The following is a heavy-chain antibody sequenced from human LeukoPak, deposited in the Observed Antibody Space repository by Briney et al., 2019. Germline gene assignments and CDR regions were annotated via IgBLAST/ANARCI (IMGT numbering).Heavy chain of an antibody. CDR3: ARDNRYSGSYAEAFDI. Sequence: PGGSLRLSCAASGFTFDDYAMHWVRQAPGKGLEWVSSISSSSSSSYIYYADSVKGRFTISRDNAKNTLYLQMNSLRAEDTAVYYCARDNRYSGSYAEAFDIWGQGTMVTVSS. V-gene: IGHV3-21*01. CDR1: GFTFDDYA. J-gene: IGHJ3*02. D-gene: IGHD1-26*01. CDR2: ISSSSSSSYI.